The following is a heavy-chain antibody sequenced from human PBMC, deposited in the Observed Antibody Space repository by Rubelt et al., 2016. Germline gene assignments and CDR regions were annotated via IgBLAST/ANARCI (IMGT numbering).Heavy chain of an antibody. J-gene: IGHJ4*02. CDR2: ISSSSSYI. V-gene: IGHV3-21*01. CDR3: ARESPHSGYSGYELAH. CDR1: GFTFSSYS. D-gene: IGHD5-12*01. Sequence: GGGLVKPGGSLRLSCAASGFTFSSYSMNWVRQAPGKGLEWVSSISSSSSYIYYAASVKGRFTISRDNAKNSLYLQMNSLRAEDTAVYYCARESPHSGYSGYELAHWGQGTLGTVSS.